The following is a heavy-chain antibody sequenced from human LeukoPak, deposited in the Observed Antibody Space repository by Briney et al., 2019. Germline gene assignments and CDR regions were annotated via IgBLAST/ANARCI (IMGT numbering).Heavy chain of an antibody. D-gene: IGHD4-17*01. V-gene: IGHV1-24*01. CDR3: ATDCKNGGVDYGDPRYYYYYGMDV. CDR2: FDPEDGET. Sequence: GASVKVSCKVSGYTLTELSMHWVRQAPGKGLEWMGGFDPEDGETIYAQKFQGRVTMTEDTSTDTAYMELSSLRSEDTAVYYCATDCKNGGVDYGDPRYYYYYGMDVWGQGTTVTVSS. J-gene: IGHJ6*02. CDR1: GYTLTELS.